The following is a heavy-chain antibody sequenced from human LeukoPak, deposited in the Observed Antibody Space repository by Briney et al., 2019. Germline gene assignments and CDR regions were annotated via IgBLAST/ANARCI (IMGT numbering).Heavy chain of an antibody. CDR2: INHSGAT. V-gene: IGHV4-34*01. Sequence: SETLSLTCAVYGGSFSGYYWSWIRQPPGKGLEWIGEINHSGATNYNPSLKSRVTISVDTSKNQFSLKLSSVTAADTAVYYCEKDSHLDVWGQGTTVTVSS. CDR1: GGSFSGYY. CDR3: EKDSHLDV. D-gene: IGHD2-15*01. J-gene: IGHJ6*02.